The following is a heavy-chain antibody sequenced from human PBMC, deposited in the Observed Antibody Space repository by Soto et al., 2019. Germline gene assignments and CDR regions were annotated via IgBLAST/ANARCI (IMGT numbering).Heavy chain of an antibody. J-gene: IGHJ6*02. D-gene: IGHD3-3*01. CDR2: ISYDGSNK. CDR1: GFTFSSYA. Sequence: HPGGSLRLSCAASGFTFSSYAMHWVRQAPGKGLEWVAVISYDGSNKYYADSVKGRFTISRDNSKNTLYLQMNSLRAEDTAVYYCARDQGPTGDYDFWSGYYFTHPRTYYYYGMDVWGQGTTVTVSS. V-gene: IGHV3-30-3*01. CDR3: ARDQGPTGDYDFWSGYYFTHPRTYYYYGMDV.